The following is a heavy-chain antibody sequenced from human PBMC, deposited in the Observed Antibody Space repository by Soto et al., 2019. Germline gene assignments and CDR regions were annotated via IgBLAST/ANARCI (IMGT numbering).Heavy chain of an antibody. V-gene: IGHV1-58*01. D-gene: IGHD3-22*01. CDR2: IVVGSGNT. J-gene: IGHJ4*02. Sequence: GASVKVSCKASGFTFTSSPVQWVRQARGQRLEWIGWIVVGSGNTNYAQKFQEIVTITRDRSTSASYMELSSRRSEDTAVNSRPALPPRDYSDSSGYITWRQGHLVTVSS. CDR3: PALPPRDYSDSSGYIT. CDR1: GFTFTSSP.